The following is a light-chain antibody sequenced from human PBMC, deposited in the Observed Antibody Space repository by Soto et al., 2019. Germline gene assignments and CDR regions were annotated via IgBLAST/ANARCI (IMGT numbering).Light chain of an antibody. CDR3: QQSSQTPYT. CDR1: XNXNXX. J-gene: IGKJ2*01. V-gene: IGKV1-39*01. Sequence: DIQMTQSPSSLSASVGXXVTISCRAXXNXNXXLNWYQQKSGKAPSLLIYEASTFQSGVPSRFSGSGSGTDFTLAITNLQPEDFATYYCQQSSQTPYTFGQGTKLEI. CDR2: EAS.